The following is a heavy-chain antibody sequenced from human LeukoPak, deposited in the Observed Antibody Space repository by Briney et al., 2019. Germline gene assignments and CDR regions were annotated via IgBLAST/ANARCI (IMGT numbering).Heavy chain of an antibody. Sequence: GGSLRLSCAASGFTFSSCAMSWVRQAPGKGLEWVSAISGSGGSTYYADSVKGRFTISRDNSKNTLYLQMNSLRAEDTAVYYCAKDQSIGYEIDYWGQGTLVTVSS. V-gene: IGHV3-23*01. CDR1: GFTFSSCA. J-gene: IGHJ4*02. CDR2: ISGSGGST. CDR3: AKDQSIGYEIDY. D-gene: IGHD5-18*01.